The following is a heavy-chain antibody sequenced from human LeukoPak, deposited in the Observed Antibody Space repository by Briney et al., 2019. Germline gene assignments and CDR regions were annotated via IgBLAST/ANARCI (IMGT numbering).Heavy chain of an antibody. CDR3: ARPFYYDSNGGEGMDV. D-gene: IGHD3-22*01. J-gene: IGHJ6*02. Sequence: GGSLRLSCAASGFIVSSNYMSWVRQAPGKGLELVSSITSSATYIHYADSVKGRFTISRDNAKNSLYLQMNSLRAEDTAVYYCARPFYYDSNGGEGMDVWGQGTTVTVSS. CDR1: GFIVSSNY. V-gene: IGHV3-21*01. CDR2: ITSSATYI.